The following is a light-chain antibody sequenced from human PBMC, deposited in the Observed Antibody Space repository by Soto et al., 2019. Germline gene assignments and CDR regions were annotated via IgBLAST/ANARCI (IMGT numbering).Light chain of an antibody. J-gene: IGLJ1*01. CDR3: CSYVGSYSYV. Sequence: QSVLTQPRSVSGSPGQSVTVSCIGTSSDVGGYNSVSWYQEHPGKAPKLMIYDVIKRPSGVPDRFSASKSGNTASLTISGLLAEDEADYYCCSYVGSYSYVFGTGTKVTVL. CDR2: DVI. CDR1: SSDVGGYNS. V-gene: IGLV2-11*01.